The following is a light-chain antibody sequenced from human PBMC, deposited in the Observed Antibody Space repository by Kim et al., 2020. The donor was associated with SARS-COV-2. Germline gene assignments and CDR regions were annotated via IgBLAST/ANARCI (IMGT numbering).Light chain of an antibody. J-gene: IGKJ1*01. CDR1: QRVSSSY. Sequence: SLGERATLSCRATQRVSSSYLAWYQHKPGQAPRLLIYGASSRATGIPDRFSGSGSGTDFTLTISRLEPEDFAVYYCQQYDSSPRTFGQGTKVDIK. CDR3: QQYDSSPRT. CDR2: GAS. V-gene: IGKV3-20*01.